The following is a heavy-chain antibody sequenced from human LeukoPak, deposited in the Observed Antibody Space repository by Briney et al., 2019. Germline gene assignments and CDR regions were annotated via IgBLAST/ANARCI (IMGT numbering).Heavy chain of an antibody. CDR2: ISSSSSTI. Sequence: GGSLRLSCAASGFTFSSYSMNWVRQAPGKGLEWVSYISSSSSTIYYADSVKGRFTISRDNAKNSLYLQMNSLRAEDTAVYYCARGIVGATDADWFDPWGQGTLVTVSS. J-gene: IGHJ5*02. V-gene: IGHV3-48*01. D-gene: IGHD1-26*01. CDR3: ARGIVGATDADWFDP. CDR1: GFTFSSYS.